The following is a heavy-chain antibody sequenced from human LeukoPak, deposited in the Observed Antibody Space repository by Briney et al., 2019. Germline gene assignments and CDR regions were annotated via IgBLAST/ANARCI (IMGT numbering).Heavy chain of an antibody. V-gene: IGHV4-4*09. D-gene: IGHD3-3*01. CDR2: LYTRGTT. J-gene: IGHJ5*02. CDR3: ARHGDFWGGRSWFDP. Sequence: SETLSLTCTVSGGSMSPYYWSWIRQPPGKGLEWIGYLYTRGTTHYNPSLKSRVTMSVDTSNNQFLLNLSSVTAADTAVYYCARHGDFWGGRSWFDPWGQGTLVTVSS. CDR1: GGSMSPYY.